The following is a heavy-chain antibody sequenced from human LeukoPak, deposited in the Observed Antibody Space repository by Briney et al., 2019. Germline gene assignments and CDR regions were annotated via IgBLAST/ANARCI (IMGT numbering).Heavy chain of an antibody. CDR2: IGTAGDT. J-gene: IGHJ4*02. CDR1: GFTFSTYD. CDR3: VRGIVRRGYFDY. D-gene: IGHD3-10*01. Sequence: GGSLRLSCAASGFTFSTYDIHWVRQTTGRSLEWFSAIGTAGDTYYVDSVKARFTISRENAKNSLYLQMNSLRAGDTAVYYCVRGIVRRGYFDYWGQGALVTVSS. V-gene: IGHV3-13*01.